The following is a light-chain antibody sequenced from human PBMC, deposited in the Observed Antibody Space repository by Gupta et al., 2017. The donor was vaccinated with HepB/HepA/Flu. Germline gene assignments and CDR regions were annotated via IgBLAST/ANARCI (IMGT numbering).Light chain of an antibody. CDR2: RNN. CDR1: SSNIGSNY. J-gene: IGLJ3*02. V-gene: IGLV1-47*01. CDR3: AAWDDSRSAWV. Sequence: QSVLTQPPSASVTPGQRVTISCSGSSSNIGSNYVSWYQQLPGTAPKLLIYRNNQRPSGVPDRFSGSKSGTSAALAISGLRAEDEADYYCAAWDDSRSAWVFGGGTKLTVL.